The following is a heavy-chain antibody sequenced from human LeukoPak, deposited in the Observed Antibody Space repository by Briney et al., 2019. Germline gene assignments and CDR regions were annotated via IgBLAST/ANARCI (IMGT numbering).Heavy chain of an antibody. CDR3: AKEDRQPHPDPFDY. J-gene: IGHJ4*02. V-gene: IGHV3-23*01. CDR1: GFTFSSYA. Sequence: GGSLRISCPATGFTFSSYAMSWVRQAPGKGLEWVSAISGSGGRTYYADSVKGRFTISRDNSKNTLYLQMNSLRAEDTAAYYCAKEDRQPHPDPFDYWGQGTLVTVSS. CDR2: ISGSGGRT.